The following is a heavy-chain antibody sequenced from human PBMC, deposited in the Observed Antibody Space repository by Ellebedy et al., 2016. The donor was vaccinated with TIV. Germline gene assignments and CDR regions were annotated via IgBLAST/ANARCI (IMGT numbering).Heavy chain of an antibody. J-gene: IGHJ4*02. V-gene: IGHV1-18*04. CDR2: ISTNSGST. Sequence: AASVKVSCKASGYTFTSYAISWVRQAPGQGLEWLGWISTNSGSTIYAQNLRGRVTMTRDTSTSAAYLELRSLRSDDTAVYYCARGGASWNDYWGQGTLVTVSS. CDR1: GYTFTSYA. D-gene: IGHD1-1*01. CDR3: ARGGASWNDY.